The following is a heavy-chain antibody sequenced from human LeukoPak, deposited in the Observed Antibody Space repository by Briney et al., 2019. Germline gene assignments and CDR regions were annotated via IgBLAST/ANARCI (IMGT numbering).Heavy chain of an antibody. CDR2: TYYGSQWYN. Sequence: SQTLSLTCAISGDTVSSNSAAWNWIRQSPSRGLEWLGRTYYGSQWYNDYAVSVKSRITINPDTSKNQFSQQLNSVTPEDTAVYYCARSKTATGPASNWYFDLWGRGTLVTVSS. CDR1: GDTVSSNSAA. CDR3: ARSKTATGPASNWYFDL. D-gene: IGHD6-13*01. J-gene: IGHJ2*01. V-gene: IGHV6-1*01.